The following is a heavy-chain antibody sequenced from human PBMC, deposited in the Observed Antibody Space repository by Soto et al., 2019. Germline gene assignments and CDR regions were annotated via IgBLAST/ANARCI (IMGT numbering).Heavy chain of an antibody. J-gene: IGHJ4*02. CDR2: IYWNDDK. Sequence: QITLKESGPTLVKPTQTLTLTCTFSAFSLSTSGVGVGWIRQPPRKALEWLALIYWNDDKRYIPSLKSRLTIPQHTSKYQVVLTMTNMDPVDTATYSCAHSIAVAVRGYFDYWGQGTLVTVSS. D-gene: IGHD6-19*01. CDR3: AHSIAVAVRGYFDY. V-gene: IGHV2-5*01. CDR1: AFSLSTSGVG.